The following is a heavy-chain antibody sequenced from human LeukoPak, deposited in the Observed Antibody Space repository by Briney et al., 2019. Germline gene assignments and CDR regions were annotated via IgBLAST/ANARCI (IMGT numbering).Heavy chain of an antibody. CDR1: GFTFDDYG. CDR3: AKDRLRAPSSIVGARY. J-gene: IGHJ4*02. D-gene: IGHD1-26*01. V-gene: IGHV3-20*04. CDR2: INWNGGST. Sequence: GGSLRLSCAASGFTFDDYGMSWVRQAPGKGLEWVPGINWNGGSTGYADSVKGRFTISRDNAKNSLYLQMNSLRAEDTAVYYCAKDRLRAPSSIVGARYWGQGTLVTVSS.